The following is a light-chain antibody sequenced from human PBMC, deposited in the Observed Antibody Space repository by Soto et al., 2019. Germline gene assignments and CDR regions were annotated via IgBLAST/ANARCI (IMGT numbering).Light chain of an antibody. V-gene: IGLV2-14*01. CDR3: SSYTSCSTPIVV. Sequence: QSALTQPASVSGSPGQSITISCTGTSSDVGGYNYVSWYQQHPGKAPKLMIYDVSNRPSGVSNRFSGSKSGNTASLTISGLQAEDEADYYCSSYTSCSTPIVVFGGGTKVTVL. J-gene: IGLJ2*01. CDR2: DVS. CDR1: SSDVGGYNY.